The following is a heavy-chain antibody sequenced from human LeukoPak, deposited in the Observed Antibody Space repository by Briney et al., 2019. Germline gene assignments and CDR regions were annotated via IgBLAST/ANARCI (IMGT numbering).Heavy chain of an antibody. J-gene: IGHJ4*02. CDR1: GFRFSGYW. V-gene: IGHV3-74*01. Sequence: PGGSLRLSCAASGFRFSGYWMHWVRQVPGRGLVWVARMNSDGTTTTYADSVKGRLTISRDNAKNTLFLQMSSLRVEDTAVYYCIITRDYDYGGQGTLVTVSS. CDR2: MNSDGTTT. CDR3: IITRDYDY.